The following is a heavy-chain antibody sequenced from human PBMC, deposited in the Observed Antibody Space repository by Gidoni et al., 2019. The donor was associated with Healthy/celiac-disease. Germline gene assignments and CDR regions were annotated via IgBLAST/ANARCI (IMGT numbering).Heavy chain of an antibody. CDR2: IYTSGSN. CDR3: ARAMCFRDFWSGYYTPGGMDV. CDR1: GGSISSHY. V-gene: IGHV4-4*07. J-gene: IGHJ6*02. D-gene: IGHD3-3*01. Sequence: QVQLQESGPGLVKPSETLSLTCTVPGGSISSHYWSWIRQPAGKGLEWIGRIYTSGSNNYTPSLKSRVTMSVDTSKNQFSLNLRSVTAADTAVYYCARAMCFRDFWSGYYTPGGMDVWGQGTTVTVSS.